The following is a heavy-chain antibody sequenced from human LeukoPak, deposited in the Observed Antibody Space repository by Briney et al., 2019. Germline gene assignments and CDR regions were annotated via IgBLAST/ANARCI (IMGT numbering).Heavy chain of an antibody. CDR3: ASHGGGYYYFDS. V-gene: IGHV4-39*01. D-gene: IGHD2-21*01. J-gene: IGHJ4*02. Sequence: SETLSLTCTVSGGSFSSSSYFWGWIRQPPGKGLEWIGTGYYSGSTYYNPSLMSRVTISVDTSKRQFSLKLNSVTAADTAVYYCASHGGGYYYFDSWAREPWSPSPQ. CDR2: GYYSGST. CDR1: GGSFSSSSYF.